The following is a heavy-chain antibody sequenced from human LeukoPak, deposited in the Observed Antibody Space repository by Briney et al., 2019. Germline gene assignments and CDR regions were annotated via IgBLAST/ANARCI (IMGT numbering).Heavy chain of an antibody. V-gene: IGHV1-18*01. D-gene: IGHD3-22*01. CDR3: ARVAAYYDSSGYSYY. Sequence: ASVKVSCKASGYTFTSYGISWVRQAPGQGLEWMGWISAYNGNTNYAQKLQGRVTMTTDTSTSTAYMELRSLRSDDTAVYYCARVAAYYDSSGYSYYWGQGTLVTVS. J-gene: IGHJ4*02. CDR1: GYTFTSYG. CDR2: ISAYNGNT.